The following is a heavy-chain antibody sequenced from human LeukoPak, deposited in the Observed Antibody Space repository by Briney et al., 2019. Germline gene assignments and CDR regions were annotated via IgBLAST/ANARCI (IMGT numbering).Heavy chain of an antibody. D-gene: IGHD6-19*01. V-gene: IGHV1-2*07. Sequence: ASVKVSCKASGYTFTGHYMHWVRQAPGQGLEWMGWIYPSSGDIDYSHIFEGRVTMIRDTSISTAYMELSRLTSDDTAVYYCARAAIAVAGDYNYHYVDVWGKGTTVTVSS. J-gene: IGHJ6*03. CDR3: ARAAIAVAGDYNYHYVDV. CDR2: IYPSSGDI. CDR1: GYTFTGHY.